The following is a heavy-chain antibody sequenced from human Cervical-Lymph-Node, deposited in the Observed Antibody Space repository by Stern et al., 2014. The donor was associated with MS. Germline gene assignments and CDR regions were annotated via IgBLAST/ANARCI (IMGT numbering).Heavy chain of an antibody. D-gene: IGHD3-10*01. V-gene: IGHV3-11*01. J-gene: IGHJ5*02. CDR2: ISRTGDTI. CDR1: GFSFSDYS. Sequence: VQLVESGGGLVKPGGSLRLSCAASGFSFSDYSMSWTRQGPGKGMELVSHISRTGDTIYYADYVTGRFTISRDNAKDSVYLHMNSLRAEDTAVYYCARGTVWFGELLESWGQGTLVAVSS. CDR3: ARGTVWFGELLES.